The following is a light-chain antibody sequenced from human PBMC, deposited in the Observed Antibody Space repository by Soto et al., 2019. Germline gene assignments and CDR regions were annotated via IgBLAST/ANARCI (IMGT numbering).Light chain of an antibody. J-gene: IGLJ2*01. CDR2: RSD. V-gene: IGLV1-47*01. Sequence: QSALTQPPSASGTPGQRVTISCSGSSSNIGTNYVYWYQQLPEMAPKLLIYRSDQRPSGVPDRLSGSKSGTSASLAISGLRSEDEADYYCATWDDTLSGVVFGGGTKVTVL. CDR1: SSNIGTNY. CDR3: ATWDDTLSGVV.